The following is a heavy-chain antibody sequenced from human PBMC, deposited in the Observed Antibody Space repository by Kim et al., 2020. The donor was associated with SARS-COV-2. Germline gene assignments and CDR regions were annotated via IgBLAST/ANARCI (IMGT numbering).Heavy chain of an antibody. D-gene: IGHD6-13*01. Sequence: YNPSLKSRVTISVDTSKNQFSLKLSSVTAADTAVYYCARDTYPIGQQLVQWGQGTLVTVSS. V-gene: IGHV4-59*01. CDR3: ARDTYPIGQQLVQ. J-gene: IGHJ4*02.